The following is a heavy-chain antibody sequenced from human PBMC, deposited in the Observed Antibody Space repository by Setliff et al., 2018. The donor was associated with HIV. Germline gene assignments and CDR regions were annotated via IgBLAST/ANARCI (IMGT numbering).Heavy chain of an antibody. J-gene: IGHJ4*02. CDR1: GYTFSTNA. CDR2: INAGDDNT. CDR3: ARGSCSGCYLSNY. V-gene: IGHV1-3*01. Sequence: ASVKVSCKAFGYTFSTNAIHWVRQAPGQRLEWMGYINAGDDNTRYSEKFQGRVTITRDTSANTAYMELSSLRSEDTAVYYCARGSCSGCYLSNYWGLGTLVTVSS. D-gene: IGHD6-19*01.